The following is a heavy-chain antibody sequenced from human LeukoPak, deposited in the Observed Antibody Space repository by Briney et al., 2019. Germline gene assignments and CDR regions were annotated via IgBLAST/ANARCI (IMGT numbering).Heavy chain of an antibody. CDR2: INHSGST. CDR1: GGSFSGYY. V-gene: IGHV4-34*01. D-gene: IGHD2-2*01. CDR3: AGGGLPLGYCSSTSCYAVHWFDP. J-gene: IGHJ5*02. Sequence: PSETLSLTCAVYGGSFSGYYWSWIRQPPGKGLEWIGEINHSGSTNYNPSLKSRVTISVDTSKNQYSLKLSSVTAADTAVYYCAGGGLPLGYCSSTSCYAVHWFDPWGQGTLVNVSS.